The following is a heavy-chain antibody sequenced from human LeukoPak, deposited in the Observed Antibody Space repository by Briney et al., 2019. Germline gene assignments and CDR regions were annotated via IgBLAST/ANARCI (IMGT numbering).Heavy chain of an antibody. CDR2: IYPSGNT. Sequence: PSETLSLTCTVSGGSTTSYYWSWIRQPAGKGLEWIGHIYPSGNTNYNPSLKSRVTMSVDKSRTQFSLNLTSVTAADTAVYYCARDTFWSGSYYFDYWGQGTLATVSS. V-gene: IGHV4-4*07. D-gene: IGHD3-3*01. CDR3: ARDTFWSGSYYFDY. CDR1: GGSTTSYY. J-gene: IGHJ4*02.